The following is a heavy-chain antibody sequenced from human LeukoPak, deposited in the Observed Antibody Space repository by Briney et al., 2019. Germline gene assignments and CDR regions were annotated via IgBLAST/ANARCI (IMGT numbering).Heavy chain of an antibody. J-gene: IGHJ4*02. CDR2: IKSKTDGGTT. Sequence: GGSLRLSCAASGFTFSSYAMSWVRQAPGKGLEWVGRIKSKTDGGTTDYAAPVKGRFTISRDDSKNTLYLQMNSLKTEDTAVYYCTTDWAPDIVVVVTAIGGGQGTLVTVSS. CDR1: GFTFSSYA. V-gene: IGHV3-15*01. D-gene: IGHD2-15*01. CDR3: TTDWAPDIVVVVTAIG.